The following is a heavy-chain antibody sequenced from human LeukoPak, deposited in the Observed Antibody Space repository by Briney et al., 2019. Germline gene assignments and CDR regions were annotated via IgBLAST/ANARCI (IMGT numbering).Heavy chain of an antibody. D-gene: IGHD5-12*01. CDR3: ARSGYDDAFDI. V-gene: IGHV7-4-1*02. J-gene: IGHJ3*02. CDR2: INTNTGNP. Sequence: ASVKVSCKASGYTFTTYALNWVRQAPGQGLEWMGWINTNTGNPTYAQGFTGRFVFSLDTSVSTAYLQISSLKAEDTAVYYCARSGYDDAFDIWGQGTMVTVSS. CDR1: GYTFTTYA.